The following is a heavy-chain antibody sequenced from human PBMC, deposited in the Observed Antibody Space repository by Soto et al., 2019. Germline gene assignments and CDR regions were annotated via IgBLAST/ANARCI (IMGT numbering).Heavy chain of an antibody. Sequence: GASVTVSCQASGGTFISYAISWVRQAPGQGLEWMGGIIPIFGTANYAQKFQGRVTITADESTSTAYMELSSLRSEDTAVYYCARGVGSGSYYYNQHTAQITDRWFDPWGQGTLVTVSS. CDR3: ARGVGSGSYYYNQHTAQITDRWFDP. D-gene: IGHD3-10*01. CDR1: GGTFISYA. V-gene: IGHV1-69*13. CDR2: IIPIFGTA. J-gene: IGHJ5*02.